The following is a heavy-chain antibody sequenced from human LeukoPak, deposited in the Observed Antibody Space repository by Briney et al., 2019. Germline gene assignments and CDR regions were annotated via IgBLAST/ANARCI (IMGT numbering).Heavy chain of an antibody. J-gene: IGHJ6*02. CDR2: ISGSGGST. V-gene: IGHV3-23*01. Sequence: PRGSLRLSCAASGFTFSSYAMSWVRQAPGKGLEWASAISGSGGSTYYADSVKGRFTISRDNSKNTLYLQMNSLRAEDTAVYYCAKGLLYCSGGSCYDYYYGMDVWGQGTTVTVSS. CDR1: GFTFSSYA. D-gene: IGHD2-15*01. CDR3: AKGLLYCSGGSCYDYYYGMDV.